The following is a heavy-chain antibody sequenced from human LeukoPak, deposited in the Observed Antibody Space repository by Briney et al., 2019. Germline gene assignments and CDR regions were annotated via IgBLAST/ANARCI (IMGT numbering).Heavy chain of an antibody. J-gene: IGHJ4*02. V-gene: IGHV3-23*01. Sequence: GGSLRLSCAASGFTFNNYAMSWVRQAPGKGPEWVSGIRAGGLDTYHADSVKGRFTISRDNSKNTLYLQMNSLRAEDTAVYYCAKGTQWLVYDFFDYWGQGTLVTVSS. CDR2: IRAGGLDT. CDR3: AKGTQWLVYDFFDY. D-gene: IGHD6-19*01. CDR1: GFTFNNYA.